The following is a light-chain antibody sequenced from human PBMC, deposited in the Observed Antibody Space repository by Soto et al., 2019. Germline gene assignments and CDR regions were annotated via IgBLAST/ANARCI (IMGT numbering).Light chain of an antibody. V-gene: IGKV1-5*03. CDR3: QQYNDYPLT. CDR1: QSISSW. J-gene: IGKJ4*01. CDR2: KAS. Sequence: DIQMTQSPSTLSASVGDRVTITCRASQSISSWLAWYQHKPGKAPKLLIYKASSLESGVSSRFSGSGSGTEFTLTISSLQPDDFATYYCQQYNDYPLTFGGGTKVEIK.